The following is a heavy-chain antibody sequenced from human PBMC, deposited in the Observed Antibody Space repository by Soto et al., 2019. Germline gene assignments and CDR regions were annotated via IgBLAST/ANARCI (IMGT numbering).Heavy chain of an antibody. D-gene: IGHD3-22*01. J-gene: IGHJ4*02. CDR2: IYWDDDK. CDR3: ARGTYYYDI. CDR1: GFSLTTTEVA. V-gene: IGHV2-5*02. Sequence: SGPTPVNPTQPLTLTCSFPGFSLTTTEVAVGWIRQPPGKALEWLALIYWDDDKRYSPSLKSRLTITKDTSKNQVVLTMTNMDPVDTATYYCARGTYYYDIWGQGTLVTVSS.